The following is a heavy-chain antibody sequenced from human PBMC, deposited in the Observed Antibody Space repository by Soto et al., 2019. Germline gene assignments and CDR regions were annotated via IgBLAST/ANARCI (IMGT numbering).Heavy chain of an antibody. CDR1: GGSISSGGYS. CDR3: ARVNRSYGYKYYFDY. CDR2: IYHSGST. V-gene: IGHV4-30-2*01. D-gene: IGHD5-18*01. Sequence: SETLSLTCAVSGGSISSGGYSWSWIRQPPGKGLEWIGYIYHSGSTYYNPSLKSRVTISVDRSKNQFSLKLSSVTAADTAVYYCARVNRSYGYKYYFDYWGQGTLVTVSS. J-gene: IGHJ4*02.